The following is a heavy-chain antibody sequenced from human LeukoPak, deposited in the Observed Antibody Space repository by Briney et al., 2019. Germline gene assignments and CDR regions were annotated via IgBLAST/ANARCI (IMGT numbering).Heavy chain of an antibody. CDR1: GYTFTSYY. V-gene: IGHV1-46*01. J-gene: IGHJ6*02. CDR3: ARHTGSYGAFYGMDV. Sequence: ASMKVSCKASGYTFTSYYMHWVRQAPGQGLEWMGIINPSGGSTSYAQKFQGRVTMTRDTSTSTVYMELSSLRSEDTAVYYCARHTGSYGAFYGMDVWGQGTTVTVSS. CDR2: INPSGGST. D-gene: IGHD5-18*01.